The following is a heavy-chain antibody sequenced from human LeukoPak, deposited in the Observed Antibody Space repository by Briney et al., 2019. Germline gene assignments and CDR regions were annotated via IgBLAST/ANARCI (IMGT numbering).Heavy chain of an antibody. J-gene: IGHJ6*02. CDR2: IYYSGST. CDR1: GGSVSTYY. CDR3: ARVPHDSYYYYGMDV. D-gene: IGHD2-21*02. Sequence: SETLSLTCTVSGGSVSTYYWSWIRQPPGKGLEWIGYIYYSGSTNYNPSLDSRVTISVDTSKNQFSLKLTSVTAADTAVYYCARVPHDSYYYYGMDVWGQGTTVTVSS. V-gene: IGHV4-59*02.